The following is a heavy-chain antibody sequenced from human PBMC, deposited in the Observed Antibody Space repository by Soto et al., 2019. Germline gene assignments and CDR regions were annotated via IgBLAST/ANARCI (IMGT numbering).Heavy chain of an antibody. J-gene: IGHJ4*02. CDR2: INAGNGNR. Sequence: ASVKVSCKASGYTFTSYGMHWVRQAPGQRLEWMGWINAGNGNRKYSQKFQGRVTITRDTSASTAYMELSSLRSEDTAVYYCARDSPPSDYWGQGTLVTVSS. CDR3: ARDSPPSDY. CDR1: GYTFTSYG. V-gene: IGHV1-3*01.